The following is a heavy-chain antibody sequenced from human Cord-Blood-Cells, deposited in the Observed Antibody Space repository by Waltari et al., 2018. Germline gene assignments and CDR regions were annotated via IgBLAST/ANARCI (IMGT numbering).Heavy chain of an antibody. V-gene: IGHV1-24*01. D-gene: IGHD3-3*01. J-gene: IGHJ1*01. CDR2: FEPEDGKT. CDR1: GYTLTELS. CDR3: AICPEGLLLLYFQH. Sequence: QVQLVQSGAEVKKPGASVKVSCKVSGYTLTELSMHWVRQAPGKGLAWLGGFEPEDGKTMYAQQFQGRVTMTEDTSTDTAYMELSSLRSEDTAVYSCAICPEGLLLLYFQHWGQGTLVTVSS.